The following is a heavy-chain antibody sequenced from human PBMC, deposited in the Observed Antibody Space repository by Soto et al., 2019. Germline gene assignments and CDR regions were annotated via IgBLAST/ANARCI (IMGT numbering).Heavy chain of an antibody. D-gene: IGHD3-22*01. V-gene: IGHV3-30*18. J-gene: IGHJ5*02. CDR2: ISFDGNNK. CDR3: VKPKEHFYDSSPGET. CDR1: GFTFSNYG. Sequence: PGGSLRLSCAASGFTFSNYGMHWVRQSPGKGLEWVAIISFDGNNKYYPDSVKGRFTISRDNSKNMVFLQMNSLRPEDTAAYYCVKPKEHFYDSSPGETWGQGTPVTVSS.